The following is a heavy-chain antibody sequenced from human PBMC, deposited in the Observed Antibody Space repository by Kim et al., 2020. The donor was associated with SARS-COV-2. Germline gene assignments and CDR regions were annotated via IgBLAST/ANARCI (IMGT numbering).Heavy chain of an antibody. CDR3: AREIYGDYWFDP. V-gene: IGHV4-31*02. J-gene: IGHJ5*02. D-gene: IGHD4-17*01. Sequence: YYNPSLKSRVTISVDTSKNQFSLKLSSVTAADTAVYYCAREIYGDYWFDPWGQGTLVTVSS.